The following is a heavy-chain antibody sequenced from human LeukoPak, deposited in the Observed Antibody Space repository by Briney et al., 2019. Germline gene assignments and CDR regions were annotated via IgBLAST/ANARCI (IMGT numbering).Heavy chain of an antibody. V-gene: IGHV1-69*13. D-gene: IGHD6-13*01. CDR2: IIPIFGTA. J-gene: IGHJ4*02. CDR3: ARSIAAAGYFDY. CDR1: GGTFSGYA. Sequence: SVKVSCKASGGTFSGYAISWVRQAPGQGLEWMGGIIPIFGTANYAQRFQGRVTITADESTSTAYMELSSLRSEDTAVYYCARSIAAAGYFDYWGQGTLVTVSS.